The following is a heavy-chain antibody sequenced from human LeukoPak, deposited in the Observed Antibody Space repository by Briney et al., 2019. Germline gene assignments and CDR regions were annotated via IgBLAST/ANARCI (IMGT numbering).Heavy chain of an antibody. Sequence: ASVKVSCKASVYTFPSYDINWVRQATGQGLEWMGWMNPNSGNTGYPQKFQGRVTMTRNTSISTAYMELSSLRSEDTAMYYCARAAARMKNWFDPWGQGTLVTVSS. D-gene: IGHD6-13*01. J-gene: IGHJ5*02. CDR1: VYTFPSYD. CDR3: ARAAARMKNWFDP. V-gene: IGHV1-8*01. CDR2: MNPNSGNT.